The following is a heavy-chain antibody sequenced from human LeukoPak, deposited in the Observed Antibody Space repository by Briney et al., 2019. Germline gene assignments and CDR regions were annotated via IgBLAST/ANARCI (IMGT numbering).Heavy chain of an antibody. CDR1: RGTFSSYA. D-gene: IGHD2-15*01. CDR2: IIPIFGTA. J-gene: IGHJ4*02. CDR3: ARGAYCSGGSCYGHFDY. Sequence: ASVKVSCKASRGTFSSYAISWVRQAPGQGLEWMGGIIPIFGTANYAQKFQGRVTITTDESTSTAYMELSSLRSEDTAVYYCARGAYCSGGSCYGHFDYWGQGTLVTVSS. V-gene: IGHV1-69*05.